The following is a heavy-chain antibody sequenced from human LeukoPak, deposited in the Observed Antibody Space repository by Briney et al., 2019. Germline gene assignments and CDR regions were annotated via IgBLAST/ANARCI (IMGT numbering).Heavy chain of an antibody. J-gene: IGHJ5*02. D-gene: IGHD4/OR15-4a*01. V-gene: IGHV4-4*02. CDR1: GDSISSGDW. Sequence: PSETLSLTCAVSGDSISSGDWWSWWVRQPPGKGLVWIGEIHHGGSTNYHPSLKSRVTMSVDKPKNQFSLQLNSVTAADTAVYYCALARDYRSGPWGQGTLVTVSS. CDR2: IHHGGST. CDR3: ALARDYRSGP.